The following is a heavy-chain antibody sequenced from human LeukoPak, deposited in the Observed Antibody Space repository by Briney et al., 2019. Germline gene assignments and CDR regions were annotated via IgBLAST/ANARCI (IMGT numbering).Heavy chain of an antibody. CDR1: GFTFSSYS. V-gene: IGHV3-21*01. Sequence: GGSLRLSCAASGFTFSSYSMNWVRKAPGKGLEWVSSISSSSSYIYYADSVKGRFTISRDNAKNSLYLQMNSLRAEDTAVYYCARSRDIVVVPAENWFDPWGQGTLVTVSS. D-gene: IGHD2-2*01. J-gene: IGHJ5*02. CDR2: ISSSSSYI. CDR3: ARSRDIVVVPAENWFDP.